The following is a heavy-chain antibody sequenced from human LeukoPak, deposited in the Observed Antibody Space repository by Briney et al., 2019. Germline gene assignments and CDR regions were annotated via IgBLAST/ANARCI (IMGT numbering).Heavy chain of an antibody. CDR2: IYTVGST. J-gene: IGHJ4*02. D-gene: IGHD5-24*01. Sequence: GGSLRLSCAASGFSVSSKYMSWVRQAPGKGLEWVTFIYTVGSTYYADSVKGRFTISRDNSKNTLYLQMNSLRAEDTAVYYCAKGHVEMATIHYWGQGTLVTVSS. CDR1: GFSVSSKY. CDR3: AKGHVEMATIHY. V-gene: IGHV3-53*01.